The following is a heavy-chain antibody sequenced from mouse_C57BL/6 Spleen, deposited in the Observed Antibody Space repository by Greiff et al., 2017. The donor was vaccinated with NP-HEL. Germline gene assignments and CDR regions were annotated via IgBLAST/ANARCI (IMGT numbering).Heavy chain of an antibody. CDR2: INPSNGGT. D-gene: IGHD3-2*02. J-gene: IGHJ3*01. CDR3: ARFQSAGYVWFAY. V-gene: IGHV1-53*01. CDR1: GYTFTSYW. Sequence: QVQLKQPGTELVKPGASVKLSCKASGYTFTSYWMHWVKQRPGQGLEWIGNINPSNGGTNYNEKFKSKATLTVDKSSSTAYMQLSSLTSEDSAVYYCARFQSAGYVWFAYWGQGTLVTVSA.